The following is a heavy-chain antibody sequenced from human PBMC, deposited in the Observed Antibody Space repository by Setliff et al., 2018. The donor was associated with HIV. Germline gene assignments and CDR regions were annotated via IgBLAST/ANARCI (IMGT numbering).Heavy chain of an antibody. Sequence: SETLSLTCTVSGGSIRTGAYYWGWIRQPPGKGLEWIGSIYYDGRTFYKPSLKSRVTISVDTSKNQFSLKLSSVTAADTAIYYCARAGMGALRSLFDYWGQGTLVTVSS. CDR2: IYYDGRT. V-gene: IGHV4-39*07. D-gene: IGHD1-26*01. CDR3: ARAGMGALRSLFDY. J-gene: IGHJ4*02. CDR1: GGSIRTGAYY.